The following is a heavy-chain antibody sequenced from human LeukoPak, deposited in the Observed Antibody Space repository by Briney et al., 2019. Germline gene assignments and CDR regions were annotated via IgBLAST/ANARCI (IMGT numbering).Heavy chain of an antibody. Sequence: SETLSLTCTVSGISISSSNSYWGWIRQPPGKGLEWIGSIYYSGNTYYNASLKSQVSISIDTSKNQFSLRLTSVTAADTAVYYCARQTGSGLFILPGGQGTLVTVSS. D-gene: IGHD3/OR15-3a*01. CDR2: IYYSGNT. J-gene: IGHJ4*02. CDR1: GISISSSNSY. CDR3: ARQTGSGLFILP. V-gene: IGHV4-39*01.